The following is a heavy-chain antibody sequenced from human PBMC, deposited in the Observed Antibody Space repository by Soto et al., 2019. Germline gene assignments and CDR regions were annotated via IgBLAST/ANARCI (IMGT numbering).Heavy chain of an antibody. CDR3: VRLGTWSSMTAPYYVDL. CDR1: GFIFSNYA. V-gene: IGHV3-30-3*01. D-gene: IGHD7-27*01. CDR2: ISYDGNIK. J-gene: IGHJ4*02. Sequence: QVQLVESGEGVVQPGRSLRLSCAASGFIFSNYAIYWVRQAPGKGLEWVAVISYDGNIKYYADSVKGRFTTSRDNSENTLHLQVDSLRANDPGVYHSVRLGTWSSMTAPYYVDLWGQGTLVTVSS.